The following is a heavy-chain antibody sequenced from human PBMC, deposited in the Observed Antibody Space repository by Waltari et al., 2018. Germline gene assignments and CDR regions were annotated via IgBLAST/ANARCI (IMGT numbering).Heavy chain of an antibody. J-gene: IGHJ4*02. Sequence: EVQLVEAGGDLVQPGGSLRLSCTDSGFTFSAYWVPWVRQVPGKGLEWVSRINGDGYGIAYSDSVQGRFSISRDNTKNTLYLQLNSLRAEDTAVYYCARKGGRGYTYAPFYFDYWGRGTLVTVSS. CDR1: GFTFSAYW. V-gene: IGHV3-74*03. CDR2: INGDGYGI. D-gene: IGHD5-18*01. CDR3: ARKGGRGYTYAPFYFDY.